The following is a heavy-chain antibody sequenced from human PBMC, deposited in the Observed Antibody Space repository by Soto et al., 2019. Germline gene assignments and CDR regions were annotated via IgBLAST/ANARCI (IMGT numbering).Heavy chain of an antibody. J-gene: IGHJ6*02. Sequence: QVQLVESGGGVVQPGRSLRLSCAASGFTFSSYAMHWVRQAPGKGLEWVAVISYDGSNKYYADSVKGRFTISRDNSKNTLYRQMNSLRAEDTAVYYCATTLDVWGQGTTVTVSS. V-gene: IGHV3-30-3*01. CDR2: ISYDGSNK. CDR1: GFTFSSYA. CDR3: ATTLDV.